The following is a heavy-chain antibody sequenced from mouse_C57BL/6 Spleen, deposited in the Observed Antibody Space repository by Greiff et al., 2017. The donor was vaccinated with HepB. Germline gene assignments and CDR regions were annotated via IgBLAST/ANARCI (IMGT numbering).Heavy chain of an antibody. CDR1: GFTFSDYG. D-gene: IGHD2-4*01. V-gene: IGHV5-17*01. CDR3: ARPRYYDYDWFAY. Sequence: DVMLVESGGGLVKPGGSLKLSCAASGFTFSDYGMHWVRQAPEKGLEWVAYISSGSSTIYYADTVKGRFTISRDNAKNTLFLQMTSLRSEDTAMYYCARPRYYDYDWFAYWGQGTLVTVSA. J-gene: IGHJ3*01. CDR2: ISSGSSTI.